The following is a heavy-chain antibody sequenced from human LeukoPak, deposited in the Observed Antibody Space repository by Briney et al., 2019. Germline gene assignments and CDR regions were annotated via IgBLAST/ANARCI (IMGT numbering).Heavy chain of an antibody. V-gene: IGHV3-30*18. CDR1: GFTFSSYA. CDR2: ISYDGSNK. CDR3: AKDGGRYSSSWYVDY. Sequence: GGSLRLSCAASGFTFSSYAMSWVRQAPGKGLEWVAVISYDGSNKYYADSVKGRFTISRDNSKNTLYLQMNSLRAEDTAVYYCAKDGGRYSSSWYVDYWGQGTLVTVSS. D-gene: IGHD6-13*01. J-gene: IGHJ4*02.